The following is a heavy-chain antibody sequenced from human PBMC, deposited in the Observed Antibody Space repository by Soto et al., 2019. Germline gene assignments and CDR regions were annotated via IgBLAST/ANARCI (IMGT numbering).Heavy chain of an antibody. Sequence: PGGSLRLSCAASGFPFSSHWMTWVRQAPGKGLEWVAYIKQDGSEKYYVDSVMGRFTMSRDNTQSSLSLQMNTLRVEDSAVYYCSYVAPPGLLSFSSRRSSDL. J-gene: IGHJ2*01. CDR3: SYVAPPGLLSFSSRRSSDL. D-gene: IGHD2-15*01. CDR1: GFPFSSHW. V-gene: IGHV3-7*05. CDR2: IKQDGSEK.